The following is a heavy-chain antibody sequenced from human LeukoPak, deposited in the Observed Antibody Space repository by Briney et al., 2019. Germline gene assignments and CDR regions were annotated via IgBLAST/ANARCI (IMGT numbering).Heavy chain of an antibody. CDR3: ARAHREGSGSPAY. D-gene: IGHD3-10*01. V-gene: IGHV3-11*04. J-gene: IGHJ4*02. CDR2: ISSSGSTI. Sequence: PGGSLRLSCAASGVTFSDYYMSWIRQAPGKGLECVSYISSSGSTIYYADSVKGRFTISRDNAKNSLYLQMNSLRAEDTAVYYCARAHREGSGSPAYWGQGTLVTVSP. CDR1: GVTFSDYY.